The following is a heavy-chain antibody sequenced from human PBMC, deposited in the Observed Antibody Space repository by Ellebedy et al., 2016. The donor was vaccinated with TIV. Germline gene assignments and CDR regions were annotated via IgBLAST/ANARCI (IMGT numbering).Heavy chain of an antibody. CDR1: GFTFSSYA. CDR3: AKGTSNWDY. J-gene: IGHJ4*02. V-gene: IGHV3-23*01. CDR2: ISGSGANT. D-gene: IGHD1-1*01. Sequence: GESLKISXAASGFTFSSYAMSWVRQAPGKGLQWVSAISGSGANTYYADSVKGRFTISKDTSKNTLGLQMNSLRAEDTAIYYCAKGTSNWDYWGQGTLVTVSS.